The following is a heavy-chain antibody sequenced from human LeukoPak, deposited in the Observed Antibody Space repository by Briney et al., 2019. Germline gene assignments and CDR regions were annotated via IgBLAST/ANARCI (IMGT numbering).Heavy chain of an antibody. CDR3: ARARMAYSSGWEFDY. J-gene: IGHJ4*02. D-gene: IGHD6-19*01. CDR1: GFTFSSYA. V-gene: IGHV3-30-3*01. Sequence: GGSLRLSYAASGFTFSSYAMHWVRQAPGKGLEWVAVISYDGSNKYYADSVKGRFTISRDNSKNTLYLQMNSLRAEDTAVYYCARARMAYSSGWEFDYWGQGTLVTVSS. CDR2: ISYDGSNK.